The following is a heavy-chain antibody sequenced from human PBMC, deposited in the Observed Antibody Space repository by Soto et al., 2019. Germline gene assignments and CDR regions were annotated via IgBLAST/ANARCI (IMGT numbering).Heavy chain of an antibody. D-gene: IGHD3-22*01. V-gene: IGHV3-30-3*01. CDR3: ARDAIRTSITMIVVATYVGYFDY. CDR2: ISYDGSNK. CDR1: GFTFSSYA. J-gene: IGHJ4*02. Sequence: QVQLVESGGGVVQPGRSLRLSCAASGFTFSSYAMHWVRQAPGKGLEWVAVISYDGSNKHYADSVKGRFTISRDNSKNTLYLQMNSLRAEDTAVYYCARDAIRTSITMIVVATYVGYFDYWGQGTLVTVSS.